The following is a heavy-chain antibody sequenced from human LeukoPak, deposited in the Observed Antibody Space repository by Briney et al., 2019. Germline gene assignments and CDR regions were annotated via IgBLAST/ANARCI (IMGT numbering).Heavy chain of an antibody. CDR1: GFTLCSYG. V-gene: IGHV3-33*01. CDR2: IWYDGRNK. J-gene: IGHJ4*02. CDR3: ATTQSTLGIGY. D-gene: IGHD7-27*01. Sequence: GGSLRLSSAPSGFTLCSYGMPRVRQAPGTGLEWVAVIWYDGRNKYYADSPKGRFTTSRDDSKKTLYLLMNSLRAEDTAVYYCATTQSTLGIGYWGQGTLVTVSS.